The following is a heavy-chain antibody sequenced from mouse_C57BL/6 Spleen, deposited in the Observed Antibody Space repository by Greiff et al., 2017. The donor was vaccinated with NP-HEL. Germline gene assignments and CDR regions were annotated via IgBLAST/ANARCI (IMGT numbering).Heavy chain of an antibody. V-gene: IGHV1-78*01. D-gene: IGHD2-3*01. Sequence: QVKLQQSDAELVKPGASVKISCKVSGYTFTDHTIHWMKQRPEQGLEWIGYIYPRDGSTKYNEKFKGKSTLTADKSSSTAYMQLNSLTSEDSAVYFCARCPYDDYPYFDYWGQGTTLTVSS. CDR3: ARCPYDDYPYFDY. CDR2: IYPRDGST. J-gene: IGHJ2*01. CDR1: GYTFTDHT.